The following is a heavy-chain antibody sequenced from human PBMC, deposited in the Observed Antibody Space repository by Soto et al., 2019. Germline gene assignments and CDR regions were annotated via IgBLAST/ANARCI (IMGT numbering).Heavy chain of an antibody. Sequence: GGSLRLSCAASGFTFDDYAMHWVRQAPGKGLEWVSGISWNSGSIGYADSVKGRFTISRDNAKNSLYLQMNSLRAEDTALYYCAKDVRDYMDVWGKGTTVTVSS. CDR1: GFTFDDYA. V-gene: IGHV3-9*01. CDR2: ISWNSGSI. CDR3: AKDVRDYMDV. J-gene: IGHJ6*03.